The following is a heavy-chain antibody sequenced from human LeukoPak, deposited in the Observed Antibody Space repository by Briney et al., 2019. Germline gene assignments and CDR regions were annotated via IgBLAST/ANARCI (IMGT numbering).Heavy chain of an antibody. CDR1: GFTVTNYA. D-gene: IGHD2-21*01. Sequence: GGSLRLSCAASGFTVTNYAMYWVRQAPGKGLEWVSAISGRDDSTYYADSVKGRFTISRDTSKNTLFLQMNSLRAEDTAVYFCARERQDTILHSGAFDIWGQGTMVTVSS. J-gene: IGHJ3*02. CDR2: ISGRDDST. CDR3: ARERQDTILHSGAFDI. V-gene: IGHV3-23*01.